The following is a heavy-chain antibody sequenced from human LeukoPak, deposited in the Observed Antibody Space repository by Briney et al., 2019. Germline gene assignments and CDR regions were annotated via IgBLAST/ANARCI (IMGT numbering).Heavy chain of an antibody. Sequence: SQTLSLTCTVSGGSISSRDYYWSWIRQPPGKGLEWIGYIYYSGSTYYNPSLKSRVTISVDTSKNQFSLKLSSVTAADTAVYYCARGRGLGITMVRGVFDPWGQGTLVTVSS. V-gene: IGHV4-30-4*01. CDR1: GGSISSRDYY. CDR3: ARGRGLGITMVRGVFDP. D-gene: IGHD3-10*01. CDR2: IYYSGST. J-gene: IGHJ5*02.